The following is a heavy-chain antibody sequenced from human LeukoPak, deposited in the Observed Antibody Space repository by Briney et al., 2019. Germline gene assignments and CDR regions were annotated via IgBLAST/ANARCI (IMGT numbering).Heavy chain of an antibody. CDR1: GFTFSNAW. V-gene: IGHV3-15*01. CDR2: IKSKTDGGTT. CDR3: TTDSSGWYFDY. J-gene: IGHJ4*02. Sequence: KSGGSLRLSCAASGFTFSNAWMSWVRQAPGKGLEWVGRIKSKTDGGTTDYAAPVKGRFTISRDDSKNTLYLQMNSLKTEDTAVYYCTTDSSGWYFDYWGQGTLVTVSS. D-gene: IGHD6-19*01.